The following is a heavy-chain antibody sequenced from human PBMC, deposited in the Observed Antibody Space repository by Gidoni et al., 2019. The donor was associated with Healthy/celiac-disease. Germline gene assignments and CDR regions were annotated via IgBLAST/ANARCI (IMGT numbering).Heavy chain of an antibody. J-gene: IGHJ3*02. CDR2: ISWNSGSI. V-gene: IGHV3-9*01. Sequence: EVQLVESGGGLVQPGRSLRLSCAASGFTFDGYAMTWVRQAPGTGLEWVSGISWNSGSIGYADSVKGRFTISRDNAKNSLYLQMNSLRAEDTALYYCAKDIGGAVAGTLGDDAFDIWGQGTMVTVSS. CDR3: AKDIGGAVAGTLGDDAFDI. CDR1: GFTFDGYA. D-gene: IGHD6-19*01.